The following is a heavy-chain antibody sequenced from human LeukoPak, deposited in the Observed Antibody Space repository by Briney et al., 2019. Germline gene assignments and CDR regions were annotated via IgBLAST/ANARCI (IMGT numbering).Heavy chain of an antibody. V-gene: IGHV3-23*01. CDR1: GFTFMNYV. J-gene: IGHJ2*01. CDR2: IRLGGGLT. CDR3: ARKITMVRGPLIKGYFDL. D-gene: IGHD3-10*01. Sequence: GGYLRRYCSGSGFTFMNYVMAWVRHAPGKGLEWVSSIRLGGGLTHSADPVKGRFIISRDMNTLFLQMNNLRPEDTAMYYCARKITMVRGPLIKGYFDLWGRGTLVSVSS.